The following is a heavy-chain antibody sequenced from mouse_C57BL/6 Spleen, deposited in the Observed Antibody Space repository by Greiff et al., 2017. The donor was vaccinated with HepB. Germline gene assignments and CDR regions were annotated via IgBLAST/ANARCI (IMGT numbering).Heavy chain of an antibody. J-gene: IGHJ4*01. D-gene: IGHD1-1*01. Sequence: SGPELVKPGASVKMSCKASGYTFTDYNMHWVKQSHGKSLEWIGYINPNNGGTSYNQKFKGKATLTVNKSSSTAYMELRSLTSEDSAVYYCARTTVVATGAMDYWGQGTSVTVSS. V-gene: IGHV1-22*01. CDR1: GYTFTDYN. CDR3: ARTTVVATGAMDY. CDR2: INPNNGGT.